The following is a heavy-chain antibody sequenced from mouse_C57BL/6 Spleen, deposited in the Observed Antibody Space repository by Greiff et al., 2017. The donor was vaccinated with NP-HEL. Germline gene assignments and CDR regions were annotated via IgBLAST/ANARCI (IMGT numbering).Heavy chain of an antibody. V-gene: IGHV1-82*01. J-gene: IGHJ3*01. CDR3: ARSYYSNYVGFAY. CDR2: IYPGDGDT. Sequence: VQLQQSGPELVKPGASVKISCKASGYAFSSSWMNWVKQRPGKGLEWIGRIYPGDGDTNYNGKFKGKATLTADTSSNTAYMQLSSLTTEDSAIYYCARSYYSNYVGFAYWGQGTLVTVSA. CDR1: GYAFSSSW. D-gene: IGHD2-5*01.